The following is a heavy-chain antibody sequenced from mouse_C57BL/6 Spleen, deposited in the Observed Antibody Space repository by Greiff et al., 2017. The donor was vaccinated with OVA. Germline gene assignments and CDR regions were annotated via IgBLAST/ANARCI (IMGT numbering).Heavy chain of an antibody. J-gene: IGHJ4*01. Sequence: EVQLQQSGPELVKPGASVKISCKASGYTFTDYYMNWVKQSHGKSLEWIGDINPNNGGTSYNQKFKGKATLTVDKSSSTAYMELRSLTSEDSAVYYCARINTAQARYYAMDYWGQGTSVTVSS. CDR1: GYTFTDYY. CDR3: ARINTAQARYYAMDY. D-gene: IGHD3-2*02. V-gene: IGHV1-26*01. CDR2: INPNNGGT.